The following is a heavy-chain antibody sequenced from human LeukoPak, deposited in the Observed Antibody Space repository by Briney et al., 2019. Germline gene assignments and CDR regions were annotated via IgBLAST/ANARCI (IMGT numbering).Heavy chain of an antibody. CDR3: ATYSILNAREFRY. V-gene: IGHV3-7*01. CDR1: AFSLSAYN. D-gene: IGHD4-11*01. Sequence: PGGSLRLSCAASAFSLSAYNMNWVRQAPGKGLEWVANVQHIGGETYYVDSVKGRFTISRDNAKNSVYLQMNSLGADDTAVYYCATYSILNAREFRYWGQGTLVTVTS. CDR2: VQHIGGET. J-gene: IGHJ1*01.